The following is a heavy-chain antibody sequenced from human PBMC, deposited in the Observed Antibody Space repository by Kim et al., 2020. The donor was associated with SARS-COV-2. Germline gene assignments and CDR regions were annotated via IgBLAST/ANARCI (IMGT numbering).Heavy chain of an antibody. J-gene: IGHJ5*02. D-gene: IGHD6-19*01. V-gene: IGHV4-39*01. CDR1: GGSISSSSYY. Sequence: SETLSLTCTVSGGSISSSSYYWGWIRQPPGKGLEWIGGIYYSGSTYYNPSLKSRVTISVDKSKNQFTLKLSSVTAADTAVYYCASQYSSGWYWLGWFDPWGQGTLVTVSS. CDR3: ASQYSSGWYWLGWFDP. CDR2: IYYSGST.